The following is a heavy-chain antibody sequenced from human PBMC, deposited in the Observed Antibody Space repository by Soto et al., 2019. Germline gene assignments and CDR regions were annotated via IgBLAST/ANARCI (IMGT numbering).Heavy chain of an antibody. CDR1: GYTFTSYD. CDR2: MNPNSGNT. V-gene: IGHV1-8*01. Sequence: ASVKVSCKASGYTFTSYDINWVRQATGQGLEWMGWMNPNSGNTGYAQKFQGRVTMTRNTSISTAYMELSSLRSEDTAVYYCARGNRGTSPFYYYYMDVWGKGTTVTVSS. CDR3: ARGNRGTSPFYYYYMDV. D-gene: IGHD2-2*01. J-gene: IGHJ6*03.